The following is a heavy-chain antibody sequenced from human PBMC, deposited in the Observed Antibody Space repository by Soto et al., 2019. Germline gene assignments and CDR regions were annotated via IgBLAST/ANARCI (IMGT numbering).Heavy chain of an antibody. J-gene: IGHJ6*02. CDR3: ARQGGNGAYVYFAMDV. V-gene: IGHV5-51*01. D-gene: IGHD3-9*01. Sequence: GESLKISCKGSEYRFNSYWIGWVRQIPGKGLEWIGMIYPGDSDTTYSPSFQGQVTMSVDKSISTAYLQWSSLKASDSATYYCARQGGNGAYVYFAMDVWGQGTTVTVSS. CDR2: IYPGDSDT. CDR1: EYRFNSYW.